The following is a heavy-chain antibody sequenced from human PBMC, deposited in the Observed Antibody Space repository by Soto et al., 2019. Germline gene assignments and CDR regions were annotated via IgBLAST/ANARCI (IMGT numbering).Heavy chain of an antibody. CDR2: ISYDGSNK. J-gene: IGHJ2*01. D-gene: IGHD3-16*01. CDR1: GFTFSNYA. Sequence: QVQLVESGGGVVQPGRSLRLSCAASGFTFSNYAMHWVRQAPGKGLEWVAVISYDGSNKYYADSVKGRFTISRDNSKTTLYLRMNSWRAEGTAVYYCARPLWSDDYTWGHFDLWGRGTLVTVSS. CDR3: ARPLWSDDYTWGHFDL. V-gene: IGHV3-30-3*01.